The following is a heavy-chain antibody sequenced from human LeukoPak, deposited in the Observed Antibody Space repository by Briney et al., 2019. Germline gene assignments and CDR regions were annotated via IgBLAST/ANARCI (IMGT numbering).Heavy chain of an antibody. V-gene: IGHV4-34*01. CDR1: GGSFSGYY. CDR2: IDHSGST. Sequence: SETLSLTCDVYGGSFSGYYWSWIRQPPGKGLEWIGEIDHSGSTNSNPSLKSRVTISVDTSKNQFSLKLSSVTAADTAVYYCARGEGSGSYYPYFDYWGQGTLVTVSS. CDR3: ARGEGSGSYYPYFDY. J-gene: IGHJ4*02. D-gene: IGHD3-10*01.